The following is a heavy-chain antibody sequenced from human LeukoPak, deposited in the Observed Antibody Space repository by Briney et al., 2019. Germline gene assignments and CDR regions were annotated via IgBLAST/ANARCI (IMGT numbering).Heavy chain of an antibody. CDR1: GGTFSSYA. Sequence: SVKVSCKASGGTFSSYAISWVRQAPGQGLEWMGGVIPIFGTANYAQKFQGRVTITTDESTSTAYMELSSLRSEDTAVYYCARGQINYDSSGYYYGYFQHWGQGTLVTVSS. CDR2: VIPIFGTA. V-gene: IGHV1-69*05. CDR3: ARGQINYDSSGYYYGYFQH. D-gene: IGHD3-22*01. J-gene: IGHJ1*01.